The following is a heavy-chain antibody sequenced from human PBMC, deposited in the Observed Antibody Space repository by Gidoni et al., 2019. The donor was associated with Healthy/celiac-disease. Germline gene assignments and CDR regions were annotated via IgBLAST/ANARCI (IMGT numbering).Heavy chain of an antibody. CDR1: GGSFSGYY. V-gene: IGHV4-34*01. D-gene: IGHD6-6*01. CDR2: INHSGST. Sequence: QVQLQQWGAGLLKPSETLSLTCAVYGGSFSGYYWSWIRQPPGKGLEWSGEINHSGSTNYNPSLKSRVTISVDTSKNQFSLKLSSVTAADTAVYYCARVLSYSSSSVRFKNLRTNDYWGQGTLVTVSS. J-gene: IGHJ4*02. CDR3: ARVLSYSSSSVRFKNLRTNDY.